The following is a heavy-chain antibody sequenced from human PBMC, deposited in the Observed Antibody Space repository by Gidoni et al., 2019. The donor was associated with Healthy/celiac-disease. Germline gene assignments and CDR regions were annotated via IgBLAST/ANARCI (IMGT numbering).Heavy chain of an antibody. CDR1: GFTFLRYL. D-gene: IGHD5-18*01. CDR2: ISSSSSYI. Sequence: EVQLVESGGGLVKPGGSLRLSCAASGFTFLRYLMNWVRQAPGKGLEWVSSISSSSSYIYYADSVKGRFTIYRDNAKNSLYLQMNSLRAEDTAVYYCASSTYSYTAMEGFYFDYWGQGTLVTVSS. CDR3: ASSTYSYTAMEGFYFDY. V-gene: IGHV3-21*01. J-gene: IGHJ4*02.